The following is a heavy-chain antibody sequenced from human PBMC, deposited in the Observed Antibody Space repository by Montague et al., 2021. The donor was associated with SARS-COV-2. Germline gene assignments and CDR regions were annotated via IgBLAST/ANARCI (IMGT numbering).Heavy chain of an antibody. CDR1: GASIRSDSYY. J-gene: IGHJ4*02. V-gene: IGHV4-39*02. CDR2: IYSSGRT. D-gene: IGHD6-13*01. CDR3: ARRVATAGIFDY. Sequence: SETLSLTCNVSGASIRSDSYYWGWVRQPPGKGLEWIGVIYSSGRTYYNPSLKSRVTISVDTSQNHVSLGLSAVTAADTAVYFCARRVATAGIFDYWGQGTLVTVSS.